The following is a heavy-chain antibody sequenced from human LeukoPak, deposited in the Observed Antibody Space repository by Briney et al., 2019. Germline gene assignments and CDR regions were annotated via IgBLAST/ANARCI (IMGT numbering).Heavy chain of an antibody. J-gene: IGHJ4*02. Sequence: GGSLRLSCTASGFTFGDYAMSWFRQAPGNGLEWVGFIRSKAYGGTTEYAASVKGRFTISRDDSKSIAYLQMNSLKTEDTAVYYCTRQKYYYDSSGFFDYWGQGTLVTVSS. CDR2: IRSKAYGGTT. D-gene: IGHD3-22*01. V-gene: IGHV3-49*03. CDR3: TRQKYYYDSSGFFDY. CDR1: GFTFGDYA.